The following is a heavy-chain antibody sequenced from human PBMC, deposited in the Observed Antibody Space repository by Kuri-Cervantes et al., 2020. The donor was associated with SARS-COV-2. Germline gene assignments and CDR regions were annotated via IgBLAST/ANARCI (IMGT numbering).Heavy chain of an antibody. CDR2: INSDGSST. CDR1: GFTFSSYW. J-gene: IGHJ6*02. V-gene: IGHV3-74*01. D-gene: IGHD3-3*01. Sequence: ETLSLTCAASGFTFSSYWMHWVRQAPGKGLVWVSRINSDGSSTSYADSVKGRFTISRDNSKNTLYLQMNSLRAEDTAVYYCAKSVGDFWSGYPEAYYYYGMDVWGQGTTVTVSS. CDR3: AKSVGDFWSGYPEAYYYYGMDV.